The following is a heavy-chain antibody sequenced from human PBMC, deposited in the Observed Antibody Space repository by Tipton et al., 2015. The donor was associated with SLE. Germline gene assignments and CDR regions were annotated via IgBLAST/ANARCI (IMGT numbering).Heavy chain of an antibody. D-gene: IGHD2-21*01. CDR1: VYSITSGHY. V-gene: IGHV4-38-2*02. Sequence: TLSLTCSVSVYSITSGHYWAWIRQPPGKGLEWIAYVYYSGITKYNPSLKSRVTISLDTSKKQFSLTVTSVTAADTGVYYCARDLGSLWSRYGLDIWGQGTTVTVSS. CDR3: ARDLGSLWSRYGLDI. CDR2: VYYSGIT. J-gene: IGHJ6*02.